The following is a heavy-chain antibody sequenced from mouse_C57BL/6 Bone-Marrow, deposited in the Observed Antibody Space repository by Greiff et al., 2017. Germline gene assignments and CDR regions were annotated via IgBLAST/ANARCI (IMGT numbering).Heavy chain of an antibody. J-gene: IGHJ4*01. D-gene: IGHD2-1*01. CDR2: SRNKANDYTT. V-gene: IGHV7-1*01. CDR1: GFTFSDFY. CDR3: ARDAGGNYGWDYAMDY. Sequence: EVKLMESGGGLVQSGRSLRLSCATSGFTFSDFYMEWVRQAPGKGLEWIAASRNKANDYTTEYSASVKGRFIVSRDTSQSILYLQMNALRAEDTAIYYCARDAGGNYGWDYAMDYWGQGTSVTVSS.